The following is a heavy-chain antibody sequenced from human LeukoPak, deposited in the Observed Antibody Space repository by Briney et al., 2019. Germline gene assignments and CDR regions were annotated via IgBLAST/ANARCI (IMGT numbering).Heavy chain of an antibody. CDR1: GFTFSSYA. CDR2: ISSTSDYT. CDR3: ARVGLWSGYTDAFDL. V-gene: IGHV3-21*06. Sequence: PGGSLRLSCTASGFTFSSYAMHWVRQAPGQGLAWLSSISSTSDYTSYADSLKGRITISRDNAKNTLCLQLNTLRAEDTATYFCARVGLWSGYTDAFDLWGQGTLVIVSS. D-gene: IGHD3-3*01. J-gene: IGHJ3*01.